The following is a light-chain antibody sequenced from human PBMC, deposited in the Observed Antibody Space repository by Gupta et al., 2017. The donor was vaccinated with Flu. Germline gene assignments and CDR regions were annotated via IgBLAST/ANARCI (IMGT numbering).Light chain of an antibody. CDR1: TSLLRHNICNY. CDR3: KQAFSLPWT. J-gene: IGKJ1*01. CDR2: LGS. Sequence: ATPEEPASIACRSSTSLLRHNICNYLDWYLQKPGQSPQLLIYLGSKRASGVPYRFSGSGSGTDFTLTISSLEAEDVGVYYCKQAFSLPWTFGQGTKVEIK. V-gene: IGKV2-28*01.